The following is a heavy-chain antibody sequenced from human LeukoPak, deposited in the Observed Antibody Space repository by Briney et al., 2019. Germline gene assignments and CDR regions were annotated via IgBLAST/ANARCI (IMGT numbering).Heavy chain of an antibody. D-gene: IGHD5-24*01. CDR2: ISGSGGST. CDR3: ARVRWLQFGYFDY. V-gene: IGHV3-23*01. J-gene: IGHJ4*02. CDR1: GFTFSSYA. Sequence: GGSLRLSCAASGFTFSSYAMSWVRQAPGKGLEWVSGISGSGGSTYYADSVKGRFTISRDNSKNTLYLQMNSLRAEDTAVYYCARVRWLQFGYFDYWGQGTLVTVSS.